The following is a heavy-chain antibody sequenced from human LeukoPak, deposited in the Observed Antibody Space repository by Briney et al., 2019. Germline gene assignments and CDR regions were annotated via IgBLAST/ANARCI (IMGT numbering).Heavy chain of an antibody. Sequence: SVKVSCKASGGTFSSYAINWVRQAPGQGLEWMGGIIPIFGTANYAQKLQGRVTMTTDTSTSTAYMELRSLRSDDTAVYYCARDPGDTAMDPWGQGTLVTVSS. V-gene: IGHV1-69*05. CDR3: ARDPGDTAMDP. D-gene: IGHD5-18*01. CDR1: GGTFSSYA. J-gene: IGHJ4*02. CDR2: IIPIFGTA.